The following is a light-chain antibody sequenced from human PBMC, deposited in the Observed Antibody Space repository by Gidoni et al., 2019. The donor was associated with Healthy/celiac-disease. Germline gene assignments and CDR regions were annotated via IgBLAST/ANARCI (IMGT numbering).Light chain of an antibody. CDR1: QSISSY. Sequence: DIHMTQSPSSLSASVGDRVTITCRASQSISSYLNWYQQKPRKSPKLLIYAASSLQSGVPSRFSGSGSGTDFTLTISSLQPEDFATYYCQQSYSTPLTFGGGTKVGIK. V-gene: IGKV1-39*01. CDR3: QQSYSTPLT. J-gene: IGKJ4*01. CDR2: AAS.